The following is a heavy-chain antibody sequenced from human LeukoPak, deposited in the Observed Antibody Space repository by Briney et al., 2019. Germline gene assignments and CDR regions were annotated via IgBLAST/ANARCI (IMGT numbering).Heavy chain of an antibody. CDR3: ARDRGSSSYTDY. V-gene: IGHV3-23*01. Sequence: AGGSLRLSCVVSGFTFSSYVMNWVRQAPGKGLEWVSTIRGSGGSTYYADSVKGRFTISRDNAKNSLYLQMNSLRAEDTAVYYCARDRGSSSYTDYWGQEPWSPSPQ. J-gene: IGHJ4*01. CDR1: GFTFSSYV. D-gene: IGHD6-6*01. CDR2: IRGSGGST.